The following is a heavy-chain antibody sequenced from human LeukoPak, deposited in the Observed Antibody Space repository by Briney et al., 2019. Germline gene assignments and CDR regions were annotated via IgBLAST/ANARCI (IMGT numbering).Heavy chain of an antibody. CDR1: GGSISSGDYY. D-gene: IGHD2-15*01. Sequence: PSETLSLTCTVSGGSISSGDYYWSWIRQPPGKGLEWIGYIYYSGSTYYNPSLKSRVTISVDTSKNQFSLKLSSVTVADTAVYYCARGAVVAARYYYGMDVWGQGTTVTVSS. CDR2: IYYSGST. CDR3: ARGAVVAARYYYGMDV. J-gene: IGHJ6*02. V-gene: IGHV4-30-4*01.